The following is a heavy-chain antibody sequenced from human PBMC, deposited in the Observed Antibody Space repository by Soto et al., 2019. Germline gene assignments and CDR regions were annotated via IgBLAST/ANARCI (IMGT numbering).Heavy chain of an antibody. D-gene: IGHD6-19*01. CDR3: VKDWGHIAVAASTVNRAFHV. V-gene: IGHV3-30*18. Sequence: QLQLVEAGGGVVQPGRSLRLSCAASGFTFSSYGIHWVRQAPGKGLEWVAVISYSGVNKWYADSVTGRFTISRDNSNNTLFLQMNSRRAEDTAVSYCVKDWGHIAVAASTVNRAFHVWGQGTGVTVSS. CDR2: ISYSGVNK. CDR1: GFTFSSYG. J-gene: IGHJ3*01.